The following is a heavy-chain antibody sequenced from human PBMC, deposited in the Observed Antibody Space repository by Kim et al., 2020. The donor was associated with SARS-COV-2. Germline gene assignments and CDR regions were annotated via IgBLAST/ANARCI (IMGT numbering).Heavy chain of an antibody. V-gene: IGHV3-30*01. CDR3: ARDRGSSSYGFDL. J-gene: IGHJ2*01. D-gene: IGHD1-26*01. Sequence: YADAVKGRFTISRDNSKNTLYLQMNSLRAEDTAVYYCARDRGSSSYGFDLWGRGTLVTVSS.